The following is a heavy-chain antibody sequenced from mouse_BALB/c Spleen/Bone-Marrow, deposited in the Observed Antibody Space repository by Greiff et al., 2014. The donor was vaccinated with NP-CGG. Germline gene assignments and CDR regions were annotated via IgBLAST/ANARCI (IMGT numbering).Heavy chain of an antibody. CDR3: TRRSLLSDYYSMDY. CDR1: GYTFTSYY. D-gene: IGHD2-10*01. J-gene: IGHJ4*01. CDR2: INPSNGGT. Sequence: QLLQSXAALVKPWASVSLSCKASGYTFTSYYLYWVKQRPGQGLEWIGEINPSNGGTNFNERFKSKASLTVDKSSSTAYMQRNSLTSEDSAVYYCTRRSLLSDYYSMDYWGQGTSVTVSS. V-gene: IGHV1S81*02.